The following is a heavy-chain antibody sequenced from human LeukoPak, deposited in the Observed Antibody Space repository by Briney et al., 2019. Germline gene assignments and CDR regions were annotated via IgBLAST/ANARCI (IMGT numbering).Heavy chain of an antibody. Sequence: PGGSLRLSCSASGFTFSTYAIHWVRQAPGKGLEWVAVISFDGSNIYYGDSVKGRFTISRDNSKNTLYLQMNSLRPEDTAVYNCARGGSYYSDSSGYGFPYFDYWGQGTLVTVSS. CDR1: GFTFSTYA. J-gene: IGHJ4*02. CDR3: ARGGSYYSDSSGYGFPYFDY. V-gene: IGHV3-30*04. D-gene: IGHD3-22*01. CDR2: ISFDGSNI.